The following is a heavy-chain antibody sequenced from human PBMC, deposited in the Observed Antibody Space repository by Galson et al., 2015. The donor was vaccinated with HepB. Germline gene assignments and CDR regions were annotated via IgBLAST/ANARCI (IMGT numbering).Heavy chain of an antibody. J-gene: IGHJ4*02. Sequence: SLRLSCAASGFTFSSYGMHWVRQAPCKGLEWVAFIRYDGSNKYYADSVKGRFTISRDNSKNTLYLQMNSLRAEDTAVYYCAKSSGIAVVPDYWGQGTLVTVSS. CDR1: GFTFSSYG. CDR3: AKSSGIAVVPDY. D-gene: IGHD6-19*01. CDR2: IRYDGSNK. V-gene: IGHV3-30*02.